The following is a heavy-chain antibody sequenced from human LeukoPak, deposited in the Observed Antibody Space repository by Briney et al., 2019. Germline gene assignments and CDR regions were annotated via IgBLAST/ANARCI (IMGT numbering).Heavy chain of an antibody. J-gene: IGHJ4*02. CDR1: GFTFSNYA. CDR2: ISAYGDSK. Sequence: GGSLRLSCAASGFTFSNYATSWVRQAPGKGLELVSGISAYGDSKYYADSVNGRFTISRDNSKNTLYLQMNSLRAEDTAVYYCAKARTDMFSLSWFDYWGQGTLVTVSS. CDR3: AKARTDMFSLSWFDY. D-gene: IGHD3-10*02. V-gene: IGHV3-23*01.